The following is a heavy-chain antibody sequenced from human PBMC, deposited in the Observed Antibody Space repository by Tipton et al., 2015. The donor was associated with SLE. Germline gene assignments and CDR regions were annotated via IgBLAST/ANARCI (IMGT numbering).Heavy chain of an antibody. V-gene: IGHV5-10-1*01. Sequence: VQLVQSGAEVKKPGESLRISRKGSGYRFTNYWISWVRQMPGKGLEWMGSIDPSDSYSNYSPAFQGHVTISTDKSISTAYLQWSSLKASDTAMYYCAREVYDSGRWGYYYHYMDVWGKGTTVTVSS. CDR1: GYRFTNYW. CDR3: AREVYDSGRWGYYYHYMDV. D-gene: IGHD3-22*01. CDR2: IDPSDSYS. J-gene: IGHJ6*03.